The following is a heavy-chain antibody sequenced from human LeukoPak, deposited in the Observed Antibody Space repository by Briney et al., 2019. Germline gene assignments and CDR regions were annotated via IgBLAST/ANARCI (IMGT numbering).Heavy chain of an antibody. CDR1: GGSISSSSYY. CDR2: IYYNGNT. D-gene: IGHD4-23*01. J-gene: IGHJ4*02. Sequence: SETLSLTCTVSGGSISSSSYYWGWIRQPPGQALEWIGSIYYNGNTYFNPSLKSRVTISVDTSKNQFSLKLSSVTAADTAVYYCARIFYSSNWYYFDYWGQGTLVTVST. V-gene: IGHV4-39*01. CDR3: ARIFYSSNWYYFDY.